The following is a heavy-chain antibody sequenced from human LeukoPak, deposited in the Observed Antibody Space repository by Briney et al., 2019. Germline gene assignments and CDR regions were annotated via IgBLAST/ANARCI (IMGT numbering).Heavy chain of an antibody. CDR3: AKTPGIQLWLDYFDY. Sequence: HAGGSLRLSCAASGFTFSSYAMSWVRQAPGKGLEWVSAISGSGGSTYYADSVKGRFTISRDNSKNTLYLQMNSLRAEDTAVYYCAKTPGIQLWLDYFDYWGQGTLVTVSS. J-gene: IGHJ4*02. CDR2: ISGSGGST. V-gene: IGHV3-23*01. CDR1: GFTFSSYA. D-gene: IGHD5-18*01.